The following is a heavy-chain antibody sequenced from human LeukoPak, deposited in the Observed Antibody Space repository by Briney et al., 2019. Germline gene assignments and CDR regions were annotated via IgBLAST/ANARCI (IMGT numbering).Heavy chain of an antibody. Sequence: GGSLRLSCAASGFAFSSYRMHWVRQAPGKGLVWVSRINSDGSSTSYADSVKGRFTISRDNAKNTLYLQMNSLRAEDTAVYYCARDLGYCSGGSCYPYNYFDYWGQGTLVTVSS. CDR1: GFAFSSYR. D-gene: IGHD2-15*01. CDR2: INSDGSST. J-gene: IGHJ4*02. CDR3: ARDLGYCSGGSCYPYNYFDY. V-gene: IGHV3-74*01.